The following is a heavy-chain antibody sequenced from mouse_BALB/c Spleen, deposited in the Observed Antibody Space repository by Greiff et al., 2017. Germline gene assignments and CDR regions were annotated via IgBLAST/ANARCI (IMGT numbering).Heavy chain of an antibody. CDR2: ISSGGGST. J-gene: IGHJ2*01. CDR1: GFAFSSYD. CDR3: ARQSFDY. V-gene: IGHV5-12-1*01. Sequence: EVKLVESGGGLVKPGGSLKLSCAASGFAFSSYDMSWVRQTPEKRLECVAYISSGGGSTYYPDTVKGRFTISRDNAKNTLYLQMSSLKSEDTAMYYCARQSFDYWGQGTTLTVSS.